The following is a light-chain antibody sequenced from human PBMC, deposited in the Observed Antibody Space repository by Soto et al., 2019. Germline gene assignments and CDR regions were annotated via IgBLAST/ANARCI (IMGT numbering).Light chain of an antibody. J-gene: IGKJ4*01. Sequence: EIALTQSPGALSLSPGERATLSCRASQSGNSNYLAWYQQKPVQAPRLLMYETSTRATGIPDRFSGSGSGTDFTLTISSLQSEDFAIYYCQQYNNWLMLSFGGGTKVDI. CDR3: QQYNNWLMLS. V-gene: IGKV3D-20*02. CDR1: QSGNSNY. CDR2: ETS.